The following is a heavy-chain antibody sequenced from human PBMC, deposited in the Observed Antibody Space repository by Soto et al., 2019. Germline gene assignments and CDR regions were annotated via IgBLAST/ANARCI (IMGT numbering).Heavy chain of an antibody. V-gene: IGHV3-30*18. Sequence: QVQLVESGRGVAHPGRSLRLSCAASGFTFSSHGMHWVRKAPGKGLEWVAVISYDGNDKYYADSVKGRFTSSRDYSKNTLYLQMNSLRAEDTAVYYFAKDRSGTWTFDYWGQGTLVSVSS. D-gene: IGHD2-15*01. CDR2: ISYDGNDK. J-gene: IGHJ4*02. CDR1: GFTFSSHG. CDR3: AKDRSGTWTFDY.